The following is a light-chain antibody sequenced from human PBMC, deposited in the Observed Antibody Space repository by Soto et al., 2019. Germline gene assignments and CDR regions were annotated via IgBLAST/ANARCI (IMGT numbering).Light chain of an antibody. V-gene: IGLV2-11*01. Sequence: QSALTQPRSVSGSPGQSVTVSCIGNSSDVGDYNSVSWYQQHPGKAPKLMIYDVSKRPSGVPDRFSGSKSGNTASLTISGLQAEDEADYYCCSYVCGYSYVFGIATKLTVL. CDR2: DVS. J-gene: IGLJ1*01. CDR3: CSYVCGYSYV. CDR1: SSDVGDYNS.